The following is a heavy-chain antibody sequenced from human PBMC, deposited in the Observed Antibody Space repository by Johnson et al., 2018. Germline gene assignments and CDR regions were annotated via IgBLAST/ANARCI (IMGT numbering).Heavy chain of an antibody. CDR3: ARDFERNRKYYYYMDV. D-gene: IGHD1-14*01. CDR2: IRWDSGNI. J-gene: IGHJ6*03. CDR1: GFTFDVYA. Sequence: VQLVESGGGLVQPGRSLRLPCAASGFTFDVYAMHWVRPVPGKGLEWVSGIRWDSGNIAYADSVKGRFTISRDNAKNTLYLQMNSLRAEDTAVYYCARDFERNRKYYYYMDVWGKGTTVTVSS. V-gene: IGHV3-9*01.